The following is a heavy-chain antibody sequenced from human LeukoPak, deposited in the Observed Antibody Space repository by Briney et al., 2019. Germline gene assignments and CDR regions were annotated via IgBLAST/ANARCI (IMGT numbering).Heavy chain of an antibody. Sequence: SETLSLTCAVSGYSITSDYYWGWVRQPPGKGLEWIGTIYHSGSTYYNPSLKSRVTLSVDTSKNHVSLKLRSVTAADTAVYYCARQNLVPSAYIDYWGQGILVTVSS. CDR2: IYHSGST. CDR3: ARQNLVPSAYIDY. V-gene: IGHV4-38-2*01. D-gene: IGHD2-2*01. J-gene: IGHJ4*02. CDR1: GYSITSDYY.